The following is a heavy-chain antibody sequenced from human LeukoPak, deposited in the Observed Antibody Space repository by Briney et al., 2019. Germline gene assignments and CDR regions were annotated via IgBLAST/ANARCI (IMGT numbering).Heavy chain of an antibody. J-gene: IGHJ6*02. Sequence: VASVKVSCKASGYTFTSYGISWVRQAPGQGLEWMGWISAYNGNTNYAQKLQGRVTMTTDTSTSTAYMELRSLRPDDTAVYYCARARYSSSWYIPYYGMDVWGQGTTVTVSS. V-gene: IGHV1-18*01. D-gene: IGHD6-13*01. CDR3: ARARYSSSWYIPYYGMDV. CDR1: GYTFTSYG. CDR2: ISAYNGNT.